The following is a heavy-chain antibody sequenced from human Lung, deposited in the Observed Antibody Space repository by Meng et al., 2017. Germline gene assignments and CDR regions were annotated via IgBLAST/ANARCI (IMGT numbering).Heavy chain of an antibody. CDR3: ARDEDISAAGKLFGDY. Sequence: QFHLVHSGPAGKKPGASVKLSCKPSGYTFAAYWIHWLRQAPGQGLEWMGRIDPNNDHTQYAQNFQGRVTMTSDTSISTVYMELNGLRSDDTAVYYCARDEDISAAGKLFGDYWGQGTLVTVSS. J-gene: IGHJ4*02. D-gene: IGHD6-13*01. V-gene: IGHV1-2*06. CDR1: GYTFAAYW. CDR2: IDPNNDHT.